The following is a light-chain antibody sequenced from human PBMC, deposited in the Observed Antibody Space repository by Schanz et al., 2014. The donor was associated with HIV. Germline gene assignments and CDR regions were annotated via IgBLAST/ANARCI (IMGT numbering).Light chain of an antibody. CDR3: SSYGGGDTLV. CDR1: SSNIGTYDL. CDR2: EDY. Sequence: QSALTQPASVSGSPGQSITISCTGTSSNIGTYDLVSWYQQHPGKAPKVIIYEDYKRPSGVPARFSGSKSGNTASLTVSGLQADDEADYYCSSYGGGDTLVFGGGTKLTVL. J-gene: IGLJ2*01. V-gene: IGLV2-23*01.